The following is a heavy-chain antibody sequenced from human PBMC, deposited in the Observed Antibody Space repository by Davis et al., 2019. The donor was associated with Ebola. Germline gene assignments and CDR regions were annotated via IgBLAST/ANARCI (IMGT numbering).Heavy chain of an antibody. Sequence: ESLKISCAASGFTFSSYEMNWIRQPPGKGLEWLGEVSHSGYSNYNPSLKSRVTMSVDMSKNQFSLTLTSVSAADTAVYYCARTTLTSISDAGLGYNFFAPWGQGTLVTVSS. CDR1: GFTFSSYE. V-gene: IGHV4-34*01. J-gene: IGHJ5*02. CDR2: VSHSGYS. CDR3: ARTTLTSISDAGLGYNFFAP. D-gene: IGHD2-21*02.